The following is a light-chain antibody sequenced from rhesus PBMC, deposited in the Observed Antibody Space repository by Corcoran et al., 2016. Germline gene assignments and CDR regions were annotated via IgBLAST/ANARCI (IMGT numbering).Light chain of an antibody. J-gene: IGKJ4*01. CDR3: QTYNTAPPT. V-gene: IGKV1-66*01. Sequence: DIQMTQSPSSLSASVGDRVTITCRASQGINYYLSWYQQKPGKAPKSLIYDASSLEEGVPSRFRGSGSGTDDTLTISSLQPEDIATYYCQTYNTAPPTFGGGTKVEIK. CDR1: QGINYY. CDR2: DAS.